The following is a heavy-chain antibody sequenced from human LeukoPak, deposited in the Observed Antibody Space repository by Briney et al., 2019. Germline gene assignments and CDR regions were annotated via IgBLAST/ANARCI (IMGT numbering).Heavy chain of an antibody. CDR2: IYHSGST. CDR3: ARDQYYYGSGSYGLDY. J-gene: IGHJ4*02. V-gene: IGHV4-38-2*02. D-gene: IGHD3-10*01. Sequence: PSETLSLTCTVSGYSISSGYYWGWIRQPPGKGLEWIGSIYHSGSTDYNPSLESRVTISLDTSKNQFSLKLSSVTAADTAVYYCARDQYYYGSGSYGLDYWGQGTLVTVSS. CDR1: GYSISSGYY.